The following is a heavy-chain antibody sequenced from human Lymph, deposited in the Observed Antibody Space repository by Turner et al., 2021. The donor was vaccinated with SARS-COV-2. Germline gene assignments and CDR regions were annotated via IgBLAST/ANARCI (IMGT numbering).Heavy chain of an antibody. CDR1: GYTFTGYY. Sequence: QVQLVQSGAEVKEPGASVKGSCKSSGYTFTGYYMHWVRQAPGQGLEWMGWINPDSGGTNYAQNFQDRVTMTRDTSISTAYMELSRLRSDDTAVYYCARGGLYYYDSSAYYGDAFDFWGQGTMVTVSS. CDR2: INPDSGGT. CDR3: ARGGLYYYDSSAYYGDAFDF. V-gene: IGHV1-2*02. J-gene: IGHJ3*01. D-gene: IGHD3-22*01.